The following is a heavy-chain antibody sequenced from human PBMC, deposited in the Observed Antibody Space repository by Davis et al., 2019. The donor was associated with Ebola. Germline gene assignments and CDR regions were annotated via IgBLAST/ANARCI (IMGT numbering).Heavy chain of an antibody. V-gene: IGHV1-3*01. J-gene: IGHJ6*02. Sequence: ASVQVSCKASGYTFTSYAMHWVRQAPGQRLEWMGWINAGNGNTKYSQKFQGRVTITRDTSASTAYIELSSLRSEDTAVYYCARVGYSGYVGYYYGMDVWGQGTTVTVSS. CDR2: INAGNGNT. CDR3: ARVGYSGYVGYYYGMDV. CDR1: GYTFTSYA. D-gene: IGHD5-12*01.